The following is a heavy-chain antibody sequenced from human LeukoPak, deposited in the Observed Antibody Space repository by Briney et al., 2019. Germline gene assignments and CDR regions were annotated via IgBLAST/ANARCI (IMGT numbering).Heavy chain of an antibody. CDR2: MNWNGVNT. CDR1: GFTFDHYA. V-gene: IGHV3-9*01. CDR3: VKADCSSTSCLTDS. D-gene: IGHD2-2*01. J-gene: IGHJ4*02. Sequence: PGGSLRLSCAASGFTFDHYAMHWVRQVPGKGLEWVSCMNWNGVNTDYADSVKGRFTISRENAKNSLYLQMSSLRTEDTALYYCVKADCSSTSCLTDSWGQGTPVIVSS.